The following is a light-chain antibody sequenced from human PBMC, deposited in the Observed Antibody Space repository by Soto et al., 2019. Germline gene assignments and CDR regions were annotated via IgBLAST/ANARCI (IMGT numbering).Light chain of an antibody. Sequence: DNQMTQSLSTLSASVGDRVTITCRASQSISSWLAWYQQKPGKAPNLLIYDVSSLESGVPSRFSGSGSGTEFTLTISSLQPDDLATYYCEQYRNYWTFGQGTKVDI. V-gene: IGKV1-5*01. CDR2: DVS. CDR3: EQYRNYWT. CDR1: QSISSW. J-gene: IGKJ1*01.